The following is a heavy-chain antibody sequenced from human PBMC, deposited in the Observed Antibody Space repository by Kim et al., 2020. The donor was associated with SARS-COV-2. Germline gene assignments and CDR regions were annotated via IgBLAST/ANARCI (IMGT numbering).Heavy chain of an antibody. V-gene: IGHV3-23*01. Sequence: DSTYYADSVKGRFTISRDNSENTLYLQMNSLRAEDTAVYYCAKENWYFDLWGRGTLVTVSS. J-gene: IGHJ2*01. CDR2: DST. CDR3: AKENWYFDL.